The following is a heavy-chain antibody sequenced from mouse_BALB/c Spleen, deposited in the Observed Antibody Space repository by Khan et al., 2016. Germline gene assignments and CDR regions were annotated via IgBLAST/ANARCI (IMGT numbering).Heavy chain of an antibody. Sequence: LVKTGASVKISCKASGYSFTGYYMHWVKQSHGKSLEWIGYITSYNGATSYNQKFKGKATFTVATSSSTAYMPFNSLTSEDSAVYDCASPYGSSYVGFAYWGQGTLVTVAA. J-gene: IGHJ3*01. V-gene: IGHV1S34*01. CDR1: GYSFTGYY. CDR2: ITSYNGAT. D-gene: IGHD1-1*01. CDR3: ASPYGSSYVGFAY.